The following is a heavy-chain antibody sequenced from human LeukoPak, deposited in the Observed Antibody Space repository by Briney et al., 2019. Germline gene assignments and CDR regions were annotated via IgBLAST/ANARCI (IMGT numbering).Heavy chain of an antibody. CDR3: ARSSSDFFFGLPDS. CDR1: GFTFSNYW. Sequence: GGSLRLSCAASGFTFSNYWMSWARQAPGKGLEWVANINGVGREKYYVDSVKGRFTLSRDNAKKSLYLQTNSQSAQDPDVYYCARSSSDFFFGLPDSWGQGTLVTVSS. CDR2: INGVGREK. V-gene: IGHV3-7*03. D-gene: IGHD3-22*01. J-gene: IGHJ4*02.